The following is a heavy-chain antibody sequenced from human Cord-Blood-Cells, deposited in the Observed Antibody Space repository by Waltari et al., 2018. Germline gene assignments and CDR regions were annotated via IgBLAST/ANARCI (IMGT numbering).Heavy chain of an antibody. J-gene: IGHJ4*02. CDR1: GYTLGSTR. CDR2: IKQDGSEK. CDR3: AREIVGATDY. D-gene: IGHD1-26*01. Sequence: ELQLVESGGGLVQLGGSLRLSWAAPGYTLGSTRMCWVRQAPGKGLEWVANIKQDGSEKYYVDSVKGRFTISRDNAKNSLYLQMNSLRAEDTAVYYCAREIVGATDYWGQGTLVTVSS. V-gene: IGHV3-7*01.